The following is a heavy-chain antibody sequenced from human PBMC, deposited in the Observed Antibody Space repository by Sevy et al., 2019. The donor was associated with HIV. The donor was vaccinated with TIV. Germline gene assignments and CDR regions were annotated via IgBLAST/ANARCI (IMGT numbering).Heavy chain of an antibody. Sequence: SETLSLTCTVSGGSISSYYWSWIRQPPGKGLEWIGYIYYSGSTNYNPSLKSRVTISVDTSKNQFSRKLSSVTAAETALYYCARGPNYDILTGYYYYFDYWGQGTLVTVSS. CDR1: GGSISSYY. D-gene: IGHD3-9*01. CDR2: IYYSGST. V-gene: IGHV4-59*01. J-gene: IGHJ4*02. CDR3: ARGPNYDILTGYYYYFDY.